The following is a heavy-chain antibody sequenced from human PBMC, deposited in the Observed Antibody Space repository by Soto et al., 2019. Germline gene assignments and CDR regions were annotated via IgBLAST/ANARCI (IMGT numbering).Heavy chain of an antibody. V-gene: IGHV3-73*01. CDR1: GFTFSGSA. Sequence: SCAASGFTFSGSAMHWVRQASGKGLEWVGRIRSKANSYATAYAASVKGRFTISRDDSKNTAYLQMNNLRAEDTAVYFCTRKRFGMDVWGQGTTVTVYS. CDR3: TRKRFGMDV. CDR2: IRSKANSYAT. J-gene: IGHJ6*02.